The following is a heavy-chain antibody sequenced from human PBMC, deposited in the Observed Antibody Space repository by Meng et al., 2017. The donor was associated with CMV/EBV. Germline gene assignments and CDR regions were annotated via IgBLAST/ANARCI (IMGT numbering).Heavy chain of an antibody. Sequence: QVQLQGRGPGLVKPSKPLSLTCAVSGGSISSYYWSWIRQPAGKGLEWIGRIYTSGSTNYNPSLKSRVTMSVDTSKNQFSLKLSSVTAADTAVYYCARHGDTAMVVGIDYWGQGTLVTVSS. J-gene: IGHJ4*02. V-gene: IGHV4-4*07. CDR1: GGSISSYY. CDR3: ARHGDTAMVVGIDY. CDR2: IYTSGST. D-gene: IGHD5-18*01.